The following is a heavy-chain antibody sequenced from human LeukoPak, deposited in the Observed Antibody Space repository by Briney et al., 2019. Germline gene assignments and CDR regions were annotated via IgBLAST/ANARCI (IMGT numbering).Heavy chain of an antibody. V-gene: IGHV3-7*01. CDR2: IKYHGSDE. D-gene: IGHD3-10*01. Sequence: GGSLRLSCAASGFTFSDYWMSWVRQAPGRGLEWVANIKYHGSDEHYVDSVRGRFTISRDNAKNSLFLQMNSLRAEDTAVYYCARIGGSGTYWDYWGQGTLVTVSS. J-gene: IGHJ4*02. CDR1: GFTFSDYW. CDR3: ARIGGSGTYWDY.